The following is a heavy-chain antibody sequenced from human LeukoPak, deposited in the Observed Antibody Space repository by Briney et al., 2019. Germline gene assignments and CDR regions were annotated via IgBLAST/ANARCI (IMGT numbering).Heavy chain of an antibody. Sequence: GGSLRLSCAASGFTFSSYAMHWVRQAPGKGLEWVAVIWYDGSNKYYADSVKGRFTISRDNSKNTLYLQMNSLRAEDTAVYYCARDIVGATTGYYGMDAWGQGTTVTVSS. CDR1: GFTFSSYA. D-gene: IGHD1-26*01. CDR3: ARDIVGATTGYYGMDA. J-gene: IGHJ6*02. CDR2: IWYDGSNK. V-gene: IGHV3-33*08.